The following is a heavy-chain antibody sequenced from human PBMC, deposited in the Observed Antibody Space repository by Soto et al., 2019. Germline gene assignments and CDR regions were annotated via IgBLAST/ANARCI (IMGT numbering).Heavy chain of an antibody. J-gene: IGHJ4*02. V-gene: IGHV3-30*18. CDR2: ISYDGSNK. CDR3: AKGYSYGSGLRAMYLDS. CDR1: GFTFSNYG. D-gene: IGHD5-18*01. Sequence: PGGSLRLSCTASGFTFSNYGMHWVRQAPGKGLEWVAIISYDGSNKYYPDSVKGRLSIFRDNFKHTLYLQMSSLRTEDTAVYFCAKGYSYGSGLRAMYLDSWGQGT.